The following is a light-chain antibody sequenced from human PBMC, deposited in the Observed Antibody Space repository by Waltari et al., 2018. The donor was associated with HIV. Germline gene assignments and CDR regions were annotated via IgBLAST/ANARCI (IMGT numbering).Light chain of an antibody. J-gene: IGLJ2*01. V-gene: IGLV3-21*02. CDR1: NFGRKM. Sequence: SSVLPQAPSISVAPGQTATTSCGNFGRKMVPRYRQKPGRAPLLVVLDDVDRSSGIPARFSGARSGERATLTISGVEAGDEADYYCQVWDRGYKEAVFGGGT. CDR2: DDV. CDR3: QVWDRGYKEAV.